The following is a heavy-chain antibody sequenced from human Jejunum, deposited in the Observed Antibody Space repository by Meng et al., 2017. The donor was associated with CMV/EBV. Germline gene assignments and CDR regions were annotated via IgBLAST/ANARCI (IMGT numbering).Heavy chain of an antibody. CDR3: ARDSPLDGYSLLDY. CDR2: INTNTGNP. J-gene: IGHJ4*02. CDR1: GYTVIRDP. D-gene: IGHD5-24*01. Sequence: HSGFDWSRARASGAVSCQASGYTVIRDPINWVRQSPGQGMAWMGWINTNTGNPTSAQGFTGRFVFSVDTSVSTAYLQINSLRADDTAVYYCARDSPLDGYSLLDYWGQGTLVTVSS. V-gene: IGHV7-4-1*02.